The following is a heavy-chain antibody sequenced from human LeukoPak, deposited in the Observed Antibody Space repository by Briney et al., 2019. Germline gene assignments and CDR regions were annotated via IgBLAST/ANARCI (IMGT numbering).Heavy chain of an antibody. CDR2: ISSSSSDI. CDR1: GFTFSTYS. V-gene: IGHV3-48*02. D-gene: IGHD3-10*01. Sequence: GSLRLSCAASGFTFSTYSMNWVRQAPGKGLEWVSYISSSSSDIKYADSVKGRFTISRDNAKNSLYLQVNSLRDEDTAVYYCARDSFSGTTYKPLFDYWGQGTLVTVSS. J-gene: IGHJ4*02. CDR3: ARDSFSGTTYKPLFDY.